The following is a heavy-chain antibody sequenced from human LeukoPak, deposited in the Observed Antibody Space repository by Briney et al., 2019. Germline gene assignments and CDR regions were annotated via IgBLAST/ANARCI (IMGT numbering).Heavy chain of an antibody. Sequence: SETLSLTSTVSGGSISSSSYYWGWIRQPPGKGLEWIGSIYYSGSTYYNPSLKSRVTISVDTSKNQFSLKLSSVTAADTAVYYCARDNIVVVPAAIEGYYYYYMDVWGKGTTVTVSS. V-gene: IGHV4-39*07. D-gene: IGHD2-2*02. CDR1: GGSISSSSYY. CDR3: ARDNIVVVPAAIEGYYYYYMDV. J-gene: IGHJ6*03. CDR2: IYYSGST.